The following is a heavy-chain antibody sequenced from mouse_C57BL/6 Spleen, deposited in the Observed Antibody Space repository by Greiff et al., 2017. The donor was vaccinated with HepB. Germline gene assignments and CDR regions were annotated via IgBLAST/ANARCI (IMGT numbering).Heavy chain of an antibody. Sequence: QVQLQQPGAELVMPGASVKLSCKASGYTFTSYWMHWVKQRPGQGLEWIGEIDPSDSYTNYNQKFKGKSTLTVDKSSSTAYMQLSSLTSEDSAVYYCARGLGRGGNFDYWGQGTTLTVSS. CDR1: GYTFTSYW. V-gene: IGHV1-69*01. CDR2: IDPSDSYT. J-gene: IGHJ2*01. D-gene: IGHD4-1*01. CDR3: ARGLGRGGNFDY.